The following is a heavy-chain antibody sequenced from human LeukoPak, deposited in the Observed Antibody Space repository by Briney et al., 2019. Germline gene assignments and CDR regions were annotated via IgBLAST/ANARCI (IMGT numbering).Heavy chain of an antibody. Sequence: GGSLRLSCAASGFTVSSNYMSWVRQAPGKGLEWVSVIYSGGSTYYADSVKGRFTISRDNSKNSLYLQMNSLRDEDTAVYYCARFGSSYYDSSGYYYPYWGQGTLVTVSS. CDR1: GFTVSSNY. CDR2: IYSGGST. CDR3: ARFGSSYYDSSGYYYPY. J-gene: IGHJ4*02. V-gene: IGHV3-66*01. D-gene: IGHD3-22*01.